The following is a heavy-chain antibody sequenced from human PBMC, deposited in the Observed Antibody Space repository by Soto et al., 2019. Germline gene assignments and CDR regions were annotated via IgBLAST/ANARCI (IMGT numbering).Heavy chain of an antibody. CDR1: GGTFSSYA. J-gene: IGHJ4*02. CDR2: IIPIFGTA. V-gene: IGHV1-69*01. CDR3: ASPRGYYDSSGPRDYFDY. D-gene: IGHD3-22*01. Sequence: QVQLVQSGAEVKKPGSSVKVSCKASGGTFSSYAISWVRQAPGQGLEWMGGIIPIFGTANYAQKFRGRVTITADESTSTAYMELSSLRSEDTAVYYCASPRGYYDSSGPRDYFDYWGQGTLVTVSS.